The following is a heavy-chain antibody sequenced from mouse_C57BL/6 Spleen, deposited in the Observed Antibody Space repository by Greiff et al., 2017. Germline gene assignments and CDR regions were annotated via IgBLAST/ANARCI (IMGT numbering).Heavy chain of an antibody. D-gene: IGHD1-1*01. CDR2: INPSSGYT. CDR1: GYTFTSYT. V-gene: IGHV1-4*01. CDR3: ARWDYGSPFDY. J-gene: IGHJ2*01. Sequence: QVQLQQSGAELARPGASVKMSCKASGYTFTSYTMHWVKQRPGQGLEWIGYINPSSGYTKYNQKFKDKATLTADKSSSTAYMQLSSQTSEDSAVYYCARWDYGSPFDYWGQGTTLTVSS.